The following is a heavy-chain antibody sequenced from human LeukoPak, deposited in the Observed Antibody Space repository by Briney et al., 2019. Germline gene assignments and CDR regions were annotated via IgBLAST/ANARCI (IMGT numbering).Heavy chain of an antibody. V-gene: IGHV1-3*01. D-gene: IGHD3-3*01. CDR1: GYTFTNYA. CDR3: ARGLWSAHRREYYFDS. CDR2: INAGNGDT. J-gene: IGHJ4*02. Sequence: ASVKVSCKASGYTFTNYAVNWLRQAPGQRLEWMGWINAGNGDTKFSQNYQARATITRDASASTVYMELSSLTSEDTAVYFCARGLWSAHRREYYFDSWGQGTLVTVSS.